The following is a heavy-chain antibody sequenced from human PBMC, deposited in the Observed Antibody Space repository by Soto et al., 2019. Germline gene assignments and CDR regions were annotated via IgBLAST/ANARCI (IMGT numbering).Heavy chain of an antibody. CDR3: AVVEATRDFDY. Sequence: QVQLVQSGAEVKKPGSSVKVSCKVSGGTLGSYHITWVRQGPGQGLEWMGGIIPRFGAPHYAQMFQGRVTITADASTSTVHVEVSSLRSEDTAVYYCAVVEATRDFDYWGQGTLVTVSS. CDR1: GGTLGSYH. V-gene: IGHV1-69*01. D-gene: IGHD1-26*01. J-gene: IGHJ4*02. CDR2: IIPRFGAP.